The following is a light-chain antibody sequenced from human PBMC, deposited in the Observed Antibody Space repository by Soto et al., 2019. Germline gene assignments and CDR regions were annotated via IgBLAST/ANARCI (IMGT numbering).Light chain of an antibody. V-gene: IGKV3-11*01. CDR2: GAS. CDR1: QSVSIN. J-gene: IGKJ5*01. Sequence: EIVLTQSPGTLSLSPGERATLSCRASQSVSINLAWYQQKPGQAPRLFIYGASTRATGVPARFSGSGSGTDFTLTIGSLEPEDFAIYYCQQRSNWPRTFGQGTRLEIK. CDR3: QQRSNWPRT.